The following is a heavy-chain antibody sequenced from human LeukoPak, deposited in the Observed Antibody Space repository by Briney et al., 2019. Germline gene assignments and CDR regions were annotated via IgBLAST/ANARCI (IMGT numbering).Heavy chain of an antibody. CDR2: ITGTGGR. Sequence: GGSLRLSCAVSGFTLTNHGVSWVRQAPGKGLEWVSIITGTGGRYYGDSVKGRFILSRDNSKNTVYMQMSSLRAEDTATYYCARDYCRDGNCPFPFLDSWGQGTLVTVSS. V-gene: IGHV3-23*01. D-gene: IGHD2-15*01. CDR1: GFTLTNHG. CDR3: ARDYCRDGNCPFPFLDS. J-gene: IGHJ4*02.